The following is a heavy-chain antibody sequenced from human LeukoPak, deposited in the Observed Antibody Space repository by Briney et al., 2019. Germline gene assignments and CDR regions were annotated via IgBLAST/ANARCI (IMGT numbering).Heavy chain of an antibody. CDR2: ISSSSSYI. CDR1: GFTFSSYS. Sequence: PGGSLRLSCAASGFTFSSYSMNWVRQAPGKGLEWVSSISSSSSYIYYTDSVKGRFTLSRDNAKKSLYLQMNSLRAEDTAVYYCAKDLWGGRGFFDAFDIWGQGTMVTVSS. J-gene: IGHJ3*02. CDR3: AKDLWGGRGFFDAFDI. V-gene: IGHV3-21*01. D-gene: IGHD3-3*01.